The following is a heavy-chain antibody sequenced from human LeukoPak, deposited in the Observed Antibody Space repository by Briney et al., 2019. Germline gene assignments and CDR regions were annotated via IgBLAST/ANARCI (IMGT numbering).Heavy chain of an antibody. V-gene: IGHV1-2*02. D-gene: IGHD2-2*02. CDR2: INPNSGGT. CDR3: ATYCSSTSCYIDY. Sequence: ASVKVSCKASGYTFTGYYMHWVRQAPGQGHEWMGWINPNSGGTNYAQKFQGRVTMTRDTSISTAYMELSRLRSDDTAVYYCATYCSSTSCYIDYWGQGTLVTVSS. CDR1: GYTFTGYY. J-gene: IGHJ4*02.